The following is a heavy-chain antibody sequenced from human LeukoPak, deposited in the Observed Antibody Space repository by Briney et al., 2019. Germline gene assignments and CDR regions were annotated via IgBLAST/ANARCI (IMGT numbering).Heavy chain of an antibody. V-gene: IGHV3-48*03. CDR1: GFTLSSYG. CDR3: ARWGATGYGDY. Sequence: PRGSLRLSCAASGFTLSSYGINWVRQAPGKGLEWVSYISDISSTIYYADSVKGRLTISRDNARNSLYLQMNSLRAEDTAVYYCARWGATGYGDYWGQGTLVTVSS. J-gene: IGHJ4*02. CDR2: ISDISSTI. D-gene: IGHD3-9*01.